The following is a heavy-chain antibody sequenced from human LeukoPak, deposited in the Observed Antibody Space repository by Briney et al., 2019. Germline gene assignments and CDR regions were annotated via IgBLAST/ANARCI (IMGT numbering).Heavy chain of an antibody. CDR1: GFIFSNYG. CDR2: IWYDGSNK. J-gene: IGHJ5*02. V-gene: IGHV3-33*06. Sequence: PGRSLRLSCAASGFIFSNYGMHWVRQAPGKGLEWVAVIWYDGSNKYYADSVKGRFTISRDNSKNMLYLEMNSLRAEDTAVYYCAKDVKGLLSNWFDPWGQGTLVTVSS. CDR3: AKDVKGLLSNWFDP. D-gene: IGHD2-15*01.